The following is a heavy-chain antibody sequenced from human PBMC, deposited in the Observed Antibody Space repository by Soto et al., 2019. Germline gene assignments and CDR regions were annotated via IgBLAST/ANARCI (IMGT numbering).Heavy chain of an antibody. J-gene: IGHJ6*02. CDR2: IDPSGTST. Sequence: GGSLRLSCAASGFTFSDHYMSWIRQAPGKGLEWVSYIDPSGTSTHYADSVKGRFTISRDNAEKSLYLQMNSLRAEDTALYYCATGHHSLDDWGQRATVTVSS. CDR3: ATGHHSLDD. D-gene: IGHD4-4*01. CDR1: GFTFSDHY. V-gene: IGHV3-11*06.